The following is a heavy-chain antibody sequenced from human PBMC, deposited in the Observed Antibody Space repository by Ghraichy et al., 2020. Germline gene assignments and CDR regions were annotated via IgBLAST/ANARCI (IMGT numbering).Heavy chain of an antibody. J-gene: IGHJ6*02. CDR3: ARGTPLRYFDWLPQYYYYGMDV. CDR1: GYTFTSYG. V-gene: IGHV1-18*01. D-gene: IGHD3-9*01. CDR2: ISAYNGNT. Sequence: ASVKVSCKASGYTFTSYGINWVRQAPGQGLEWMGWISAYNGNTNYAQKLQGRVTMTTDTSTSTAYMELRSLRSDDTAVYYCARGTPLRYFDWLPQYYYYGMDVWGQGTTVTVSS.